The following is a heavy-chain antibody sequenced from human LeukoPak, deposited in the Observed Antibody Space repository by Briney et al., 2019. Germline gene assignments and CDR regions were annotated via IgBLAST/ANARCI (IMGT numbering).Heavy chain of an antibody. CDR1: GFTFSSYA. D-gene: IGHD6-13*01. J-gene: IGHJ4*02. V-gene: IGHV3-30-3*01. CDR3: ARDWAKIHSSSWYIGY. CDR2: ISYDGSNK. Sequence: GGSLRLSCAASGFTFSSYAMHWVRQAPGKGLEWVAVISYDGSNKYYADSVKGRFTISRDNSKNTLYLQMNSLRAEDTAVYYCARDWAKIHSSSWYIGYWGQGTLVTVSS.